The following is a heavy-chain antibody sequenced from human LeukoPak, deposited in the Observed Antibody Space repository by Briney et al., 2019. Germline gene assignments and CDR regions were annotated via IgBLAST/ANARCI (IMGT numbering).Heavy chain of an antibody. CDR1: GGSFSGYY. V-gene: IGHV4-34*01. CDR3: ARGIVVRGALNWFDP. D-gene: IGHD3-10*01. J-gene: IGHJ5*02. Sequence: SETLSLTCAVYGGSFSGYYWSWIRQPPGKGLEWIGEINHSGSTNYNPSLKSRVTISVDTSKNQFSLKLSSVTAADTAVYYCARGIVVRGALNWFDPWGQGTLVTVSS. CDR2: INHSGST.